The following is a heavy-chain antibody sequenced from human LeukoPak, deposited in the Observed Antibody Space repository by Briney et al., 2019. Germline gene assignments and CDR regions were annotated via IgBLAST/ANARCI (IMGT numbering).Heavy chain of an antibody. CDR3: ARHLDGNWFDP. J-gene: IGHJ5*02. CDR2: IYYSGST. Sequence: SETLSLTCTVSGGSISSSSYYWGWIRQPPGKGLEWIGSIYYSGSTYYNPSLKSRVTISVDTSKNQFSLKLSSVTAADTAVYYCARHLDGNWFDPWGQGTLVTVSS. CDR1: GGSISSSSYY. V-gene: IGHV4-39*01.